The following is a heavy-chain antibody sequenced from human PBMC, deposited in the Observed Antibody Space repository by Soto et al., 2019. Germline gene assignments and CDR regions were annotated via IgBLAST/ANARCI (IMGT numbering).Heavy chain of an antibody. CDR2: IYYSGST. D-gene: IGHD6-19*01. CDR3: AKDGATPVAARFLDS. J-gene: IGHJ4*02. V-gene: IGHV4-31*03. Sequence: SETLSLTCTVSGGSISSGGYYWSWIRQHPGKGLEWIGYIYYSGSTYYNPSLKSRVTISVDTSKNQFSLKLSSVTAADTAVYYCAKDGATPVAARFLDSWGQGTPVTVSS. CDR1: GGSISSGGYY.